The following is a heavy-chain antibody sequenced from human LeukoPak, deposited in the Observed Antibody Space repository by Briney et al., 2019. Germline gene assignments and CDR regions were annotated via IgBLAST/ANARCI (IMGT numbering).Heavy chain of an antibody. CDR1: GGSISSYY. V-gene: IGHV4-4*07. J-gene: IGHJ5*02. Sequence: ASETLSLTCTVSGGSISSYYWSWIRQPAGKGLEWIGRIYTSGSTNYNPSLKSRVTMSVDTSKNQFSLKLSSVTAAGTAVYYCARENEDIVVVPAVNWFDPWGQGTLVTVSS. CDR2: IYTSGST. CDR3: ARENEDIVVVPAVNWFDP. D-gene: IGHD2-2*01.